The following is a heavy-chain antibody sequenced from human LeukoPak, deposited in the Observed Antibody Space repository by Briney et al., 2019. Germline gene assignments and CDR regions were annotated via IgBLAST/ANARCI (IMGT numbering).Heavy chain of an antibody. J-gene: IGHJ3*02. CDR3: ARGYPPVLLWFGELSGTDAFDI. V-gene: IGHV1-8*01. CDR2: MNHNGGKT. CDR1: GYTFTSYY. D-gene: IGHD3-10*01. Sequence: GSVMVSCKASGYTFTSYYMNGVGQATGEGLVWMVWMNHNGGKTRYAQKFNGRVTMTRNTSISTAYMELGSLRSEDTAVYYCARGYPPVLLWFGELSGTDAFDIWGQGTMVTVSS.